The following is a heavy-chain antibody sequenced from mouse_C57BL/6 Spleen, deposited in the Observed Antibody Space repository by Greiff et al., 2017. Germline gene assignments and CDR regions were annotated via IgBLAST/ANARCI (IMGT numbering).Heavy chain of an antibody. Sequence: VQLQQSGAELVRPGASVTLSCKASGYTFTDYEMHWVKQTPVHGLEWIGAIDPETGGTAYNQKFKGKAILTADKSSSTAYMELRSLTSEDSAVYYCTRGEVITTVVAAYYFDYWGQGTTLTVSS. D-gene: IGHD1-1*01. CDR1: GYTFTDYE. CDR2: IDPETGGT. CDR3: TRGEVITTVVAAYYFDY. V-gene: IGHV1-15*01. J-gene: IGHJ2*01.